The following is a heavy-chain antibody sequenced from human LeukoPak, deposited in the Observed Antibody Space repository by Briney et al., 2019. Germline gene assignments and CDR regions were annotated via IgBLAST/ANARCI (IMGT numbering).Heavy chain of an antibody. CDR1: GFTFSSYG. CDR2: ISYDGSNK. CDR3: ARDIVVAKYYYYGMDV. Sequence: GGSLRLSCAASGFTFSSYGMHWVRQAPGKGLEWVAVISYDGSNKYYADSVKGRFTISRDNSKNTLYLQMNSLRAEDTAVYYCARDIVVAKYYYYGMDVWGQGTTVTVSS. V-gene: IGHV3-30*03. D-gene: IGHD2-2*01. J-gene: IGHJ6*02.